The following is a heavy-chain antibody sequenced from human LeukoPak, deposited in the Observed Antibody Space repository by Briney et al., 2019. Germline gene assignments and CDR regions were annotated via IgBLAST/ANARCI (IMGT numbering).Heavy chain of an antibody. CDR2: ISSSGSTI. D-gene: IGHD1-14*01. V-gene: IGHV3-48*03. Sequence: GGPLRLSCAASGFSFSSYEMNWVRQAPGKGLEWVSYISSSGSTIYYADSVKGRFTISRDNAKNSLYLQMNSLRAEDTALYYCARVEVTALYYYMDVWGKETTVTVSS. CDR3: ARVEVTALYYYMDV. CDR1: GFSFSSYE. J-gene: IGHJ6*03.